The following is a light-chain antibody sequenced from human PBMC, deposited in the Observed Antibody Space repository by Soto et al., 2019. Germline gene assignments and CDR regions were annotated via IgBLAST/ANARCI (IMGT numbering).Light chain of an antibody. CDR3: CSYAGDSTYV. J-gene: IGLJ1*01. Sequence: QSALTQPASVSGSPGQSITIPCTGTSSDVGSYNIVSWYQQHPGKAPKLMIYEVSKRPSGVSNRFSGSKSGNTASLTISGLQAEDEADYYCCSYAGDSTYVFGIGTKGTVL. CDR2: EVS. V-gene: IGLV2-23*02. CDR1: SSDVGSYNI.